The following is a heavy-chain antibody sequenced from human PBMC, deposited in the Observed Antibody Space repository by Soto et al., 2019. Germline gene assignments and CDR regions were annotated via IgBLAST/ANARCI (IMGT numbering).Heavy chain of an antibody. J-gene: IGHJ4*02. CDR1: GFTVSSNY. V-gene: IGHV3-64*01. D-gene: IGHD3-9*01. Sequence: EVQLVESGGGLVQPGGSLRLSCAASGFTVSSNYMTWVRQAPGKGLEYVSAISSTGGSTYYANSVKGRLTISRDNSKNTLSLQMGSLRAEDMAVYYCARGFGWLDYWGQGTLVTVSS. CDR3: ARGFGWLDY. CDR2: ISSTGGST.